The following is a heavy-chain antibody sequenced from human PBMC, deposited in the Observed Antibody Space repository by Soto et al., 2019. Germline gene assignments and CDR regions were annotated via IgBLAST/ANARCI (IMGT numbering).Heavy chain of an antibody. J-gene: IGHJ4*02. CDR3: ARGSDYTSSFDY. Sequence: QVQLQQWGAGLLKPSETLSLTCAVYGGSFSGYTWIWIRQPPGKGLEWIGEINHSGTTNHNPSLKGRGIISVDTSKKQFSLRLTSVTAADTAVYYCARGSDYTSSFDYWGQGTLVTVSS. CDR2: INHSGTT. CDR1: GGSFSGYT. V-gene: IGHV4-34*01. D-gene: IGHD3-16*01.